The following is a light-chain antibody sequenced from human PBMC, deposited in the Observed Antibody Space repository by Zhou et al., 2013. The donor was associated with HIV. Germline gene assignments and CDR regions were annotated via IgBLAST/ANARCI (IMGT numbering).Light chain of an antibody. CDR2: GVS. Sequence: EIVLTQSPGTLSLSPGDRATLSCRASQSVSNSYLAWYQQTPGQAPRLLIYGVSTRATGVPARFSGSGSGTDFILTITSLEPEDFAVYYCQQYGSTYTFGQGTKLEIK. J-gene: IGKJ2*01. CDR1: QSVSNSY. V-gene: IGKV3-20*01. CDR3: QQYGSTYT.